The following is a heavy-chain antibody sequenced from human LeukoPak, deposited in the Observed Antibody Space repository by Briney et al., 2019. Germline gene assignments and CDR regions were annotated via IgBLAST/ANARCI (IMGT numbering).Heavy chain of an antibody. V-gene: IGHV1-18*01. D-gene: IGHD6-13*01. J-gene: IGHJ4*02. CDR2: ISAHNGNT. CDR1: GYTFTSYG. CDR3: ARVALYSSSWYLYY. Sequence: ASVKVSCKASGYTFTSYGISWVRQAPGQGLEWMGWISAHNGNTNYAQKLQGRVTMTTDTSTSTAYMELRSLRSDDTAVYYCARVALYSSSWYLYYWGQGTLVTVSS.